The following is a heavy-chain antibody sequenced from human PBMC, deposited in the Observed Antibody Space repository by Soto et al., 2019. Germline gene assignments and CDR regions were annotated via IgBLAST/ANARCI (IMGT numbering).Heavy chain of an antibody. Sequence: GGSLRLSCTASGFTFGDYAMSWFRQAPGKGLEWVGFIRSNAYGGTTEYAASVNGRFTISRDDSKSIVYLLMNSLKIEDTAVYYCAKRYFGGLDAFDIWGQGTMVTVSS. D-gene: IGHD3-9*01. CDR3: AKRYFGGLDAFDI. CDR2: IRSNAYGGTT. CDR1: GFTFGDYA. J-gene: IGHJ3*02. V-gene: IGHV3-49*03.